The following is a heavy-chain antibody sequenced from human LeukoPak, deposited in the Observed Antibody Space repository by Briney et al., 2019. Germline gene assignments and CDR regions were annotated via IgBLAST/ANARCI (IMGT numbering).Heavy chain of an antibody. CDR1: GYTFTSYY. V-gene: IGHV1-46*01. Sequence: ASVKVSCKASGYTFTSYYMHWVRQAPGQGLEWMGIINPSGGSTSYAQKFQGRVTITADESTSTAYMELSSLRSEDTAVYYCARVYNWFDPWGQGTLVTVSS. CDR3: ARVYNWFDP. J-gene: IGHJ5*02. CDR2: INPSGGST.